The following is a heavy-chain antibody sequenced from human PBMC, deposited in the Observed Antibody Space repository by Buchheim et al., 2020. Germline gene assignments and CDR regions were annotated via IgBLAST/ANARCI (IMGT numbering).Heavy chain of an antibody. CDR2: IGHTGDT. CDR1: GGSISSGSYY. V-gene: IGHV4-39*01. Sequence: QLQLQESGPGLVKPSETLSLTCTVSGGSISSGSYYWGWIRQSPGKGLEWIAIIGHTGDTYYNPSLQSRVTISVDTSKNQFSLKLSSVTAADTAVYYCASWDLIDGYYYYGMDVWGQGTT. D-gene: IGHD3-22*01. CDR3: ASWDLIDGYYYYGMDV. J-gene: IGHJ6*02.